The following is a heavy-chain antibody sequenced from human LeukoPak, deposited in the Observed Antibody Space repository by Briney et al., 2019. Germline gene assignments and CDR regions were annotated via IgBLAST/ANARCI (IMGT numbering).Heavy chain of an antibody. CDR3: AREQRIAENWFDP. Sequence: GGSLRLSCAASGFTFSSYWMHWVRQAPGKGLVWVSRINSDGSSTSYADSVKGRFTISRDNAKNTLYLQMNSLRAEDTAVYYCAREQRIAENWFDPWGQGTLVTDSS. J-gene: IGHJ5*02. V-gene: IGHV3-74*01. D-gene: IGHD6-13*01. CDR1: GFTFSSYW. CDR2: INSDGSST.